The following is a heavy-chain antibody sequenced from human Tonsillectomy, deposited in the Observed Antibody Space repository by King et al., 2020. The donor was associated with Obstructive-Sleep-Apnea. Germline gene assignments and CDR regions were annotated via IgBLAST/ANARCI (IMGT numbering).Heavy chain of an antibody. J-gene: IGHJ4*02. Sequence: QLQESGPGLVKPSETLSLTCTVSGGSISSSSYYWGWIRQPPGKGLEWIGSIYYSGSTYYNPSLKSRVTISVDTSKNQFSLKRSSVTAADTAVYYCARGNYYDSSGYYFDYWGQGTLVTVSS. D-gene: IGHD3-22*01. CDR1: GGSISSSSYY. V-gene: IGHV4-39*07. CDR3: ARGNYYDSSGYYFDY. CDR2: IYYSGST.